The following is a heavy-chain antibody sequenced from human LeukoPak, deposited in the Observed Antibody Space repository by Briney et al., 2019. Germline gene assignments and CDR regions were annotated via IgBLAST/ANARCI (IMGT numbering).Heavy chain of an antibody. V-gene: IGHV4-34*01. D-gene: IGHD2-2*01. CDR3: ARGRYCSSTNCPYVGGYYYMDV. CDR2: IDHSGST. CDR1: GESFSGYH. Sequence: PSETLSLTCAVYGESFSGYHWTWIRQPPGKGPEWIGKIDHSGSTIYNPSLKSRVTISVAAPKNQVFLDLSSVTAADTAVYYCARGRYCSSTNCPYVGGYYYMDVWGKGTTVTVSS. J-gene: IGHJ6*03.